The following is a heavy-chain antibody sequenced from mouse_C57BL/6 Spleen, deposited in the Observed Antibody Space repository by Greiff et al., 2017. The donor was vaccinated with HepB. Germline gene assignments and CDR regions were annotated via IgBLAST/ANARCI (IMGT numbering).Heavy chain of an antibody. Sequence: QVHVKQSGAELAKPGASVKLSCKASGYTFTSYWMHWVKQRPGQGLEWIGYINPSSGYTKYNQKFKDKATLTADKSSSTAYMQLSSLTYEDSAVYYWARRAGLLRSPQAWFAYWGQGTLVTVSA. CDR2: INPSSGYT. V-gene: IGHV1-7*01. CDR3: ARRAGLLRSPQAWFAY. D-gene: IGHD1-1*01. CDR1: GYTFTSYW. J-gene: IGHJ3*01.